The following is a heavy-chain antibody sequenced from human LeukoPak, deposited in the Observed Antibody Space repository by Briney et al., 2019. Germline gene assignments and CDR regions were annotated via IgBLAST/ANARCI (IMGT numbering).Heavy chain of an antibody. D-gene: IGHD1-20*01. CDR2: IYHSGST. CDR3: ARGGYNWNRRAIDY. J-gene: IGHJ4*02. Sequence: SETLSLTCAVSGGSISSGGYSWSWIRQPPGKGLEWIGYIYHSGSTYYNPSLKSRVTISVDTSKNQFSLKLSSVTAADTAVYYCARGGYNWNRRAIDYWGQGTLVTVSS. CDR1: GGSISSGGYS. V-gene: IGHV4-30-2*01.